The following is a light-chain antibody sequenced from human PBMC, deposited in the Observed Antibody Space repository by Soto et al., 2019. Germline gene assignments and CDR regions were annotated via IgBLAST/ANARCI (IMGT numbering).Light chain of an antibody. CDR2: AAS. Sequence: EIVMTQSPATLSVSPGERATLSCRASQSINTNLAWYQQKPGQAPRLLIYAASTRATGFPPRFSGSGSGTEFTLTISSRQSADFAVYYCQQYNDWPRTFGQGTMVEIK. CDR3: QQYNDWPRT. J-gene: IGKJ1*01. CDR1: QSINTN. V-gene: IGKV3-15*01.